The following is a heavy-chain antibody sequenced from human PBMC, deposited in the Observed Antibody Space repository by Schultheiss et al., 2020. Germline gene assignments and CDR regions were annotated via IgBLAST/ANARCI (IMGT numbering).Heavy chain of an antibody. D-gene: IGHD6-19*01. V-gene: IGHV1-2*02. CDR1: GYTFTGYY. CDR3: ARPPLRGYSSGWYLD. Sequence: GYVKVSCKASGYTFTGYYMHWVRQAPGQGLEWMGWINPNSGGTNYAQKFQGRVTMTRDTSISTAYMELSRLRSDDTAVYYCARPPLRGYSSGWYLDWGQGTLVTGSS. J-gene: IGHJ4*02. CDR2: INPNSGGT.